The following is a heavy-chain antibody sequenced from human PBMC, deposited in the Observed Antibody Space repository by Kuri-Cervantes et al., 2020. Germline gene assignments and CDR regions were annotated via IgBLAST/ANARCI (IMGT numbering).Heavy chain of an antibody. CDR2: MNPNSGNT. CDR3: ARGVVVGVAATPY. Sequence: ASVKVSCKASGYTFTSYEINWVRQATGQGLEWMGWMNPNSGNTGYAQKFQGRVTMTRNNSISTAYMELSILRSEDTAVYYCARGVVVGVAATPYWGQGTLVTVSS. D-gene: IGHD2-15*01. V-gene: IGHV1-8*01. J-gene: IGHJ4*02. CDR1: GYTFTSYE.